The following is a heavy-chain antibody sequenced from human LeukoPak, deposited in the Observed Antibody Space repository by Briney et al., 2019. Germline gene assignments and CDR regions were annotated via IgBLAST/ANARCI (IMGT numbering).Heavy chain of an antibody. Sequence: SETLSLTCTVSGGSISTDYWSWIRQPPGKGLEWIGYIYYSGSTNYNPSLKSRVTISVDTSKNQFSLKLSSVTAADTAVYYCARVRYSSRSGYYYYMDVWGKGTTVTISS. V-gene: IGHV4-59*08. CDR1: GGSISTDY. CDR2: IYYSGST. CDR3: ARVRYSSRSGYYYYMDV. J-gene: IGHJ6*03. D-gene: IGHD6-19*01.